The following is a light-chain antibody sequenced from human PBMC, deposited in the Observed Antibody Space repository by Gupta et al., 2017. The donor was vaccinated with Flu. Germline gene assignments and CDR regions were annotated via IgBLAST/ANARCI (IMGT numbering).Light chain of an antibody. Sequence: QSALTQPASVSGSPGQSITISCTGTSSDVGGYNYVSWYQQHPGKAPKLMIYEVSNRPAGVASRFSGSKSGNTASLTISGLQEEDEADYYCSSDTSSSTLVFGGGTKLTVL. V-gene: IGLV2-14*01. CDR3: SSDTSSSTLV. J-gene: IGLJ2*01. CDR1: SSDVGGYNY. CDR2: EVS.